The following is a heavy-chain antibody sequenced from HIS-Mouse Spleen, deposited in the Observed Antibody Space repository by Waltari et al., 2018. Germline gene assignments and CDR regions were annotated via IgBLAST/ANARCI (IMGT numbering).Heavy chain of an antibody. CDR1: GYSISSGYY. V-gene: IGHV4-38-2*02. CDR3: ARARVAVAGEYFQH. D-gene: IGHD6-19*01. CDR2: IYHSGST. Sequence: QVQLQESGPGLVKPSETLSLTCTVSGYSISSGYYWGWIRQPPGKGLEWIGSIYHSGSTYYNPSLKSRVTISVDTSKNQFSLKLSSVTAADTAVYYCARARVAVAGEYFQHWGQGTLVTVSS. J-gene: IGHJ1*01.